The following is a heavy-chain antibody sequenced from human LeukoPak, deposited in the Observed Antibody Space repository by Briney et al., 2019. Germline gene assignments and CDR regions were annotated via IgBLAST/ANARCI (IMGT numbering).Heavy chain of an antibody. CDR1: GFIFSDYY. V-gene: IGHV3-11*04. J-gene: IGHJ6*04. CDR2: ISSSGSAI. D-gene: IGHD3-10*02. CDR3: AELGITMIGGV. Sequence: PGGSLRLSCAASGFIFSDYYMSWIRQAPGKGLEWVSYISSSGSAIQYADSVKGRFTISRDNAKHSLYLQMSSLRAEDTAVYYCAELGITMIGGVWGKGTTVTISS.